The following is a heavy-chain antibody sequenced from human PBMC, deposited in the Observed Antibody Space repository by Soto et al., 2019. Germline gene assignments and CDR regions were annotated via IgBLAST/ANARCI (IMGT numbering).Heavy chain of an antibody. J-gene: IGHJ4*02. CDR1: GYTFSNFG. Sequence: QVQLVQSGAEVKKPGASVKVSCKASGYTFSNFGISWVRQAPGQGLEWLGWISTDNGNTKYAQKFQGTVTMTAATAATTAYMELRSLRSDDTAVYYCTRAVKYYDILTGYFVNDYWGQGPLVTVSS. V-gene: IGHV1-18*01. D-gene: IGHD3-9*01. CDR3: TRAVKYYDILTGYFVNDY. CDR2: ISTDNGNT.